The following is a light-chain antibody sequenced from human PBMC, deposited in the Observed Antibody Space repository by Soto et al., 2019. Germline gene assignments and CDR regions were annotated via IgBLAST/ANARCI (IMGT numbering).Light chain of an antibody. CDR1: TGTVTSGHY. CDR2: STD. CDR3: LLYYGGAVV. Sequence: QTVVTQEPSLTVSPGGTVTLTCASSTGTVTSGHYPNWLQQKPGQAPRALIYSTDTRYSWTPARFSGSLLGGRAALTLSGVQPGDEADYYCLLYYGGAVVFGGGTKLTVL. J-gene: IGLJ2*01. V-gene: IGLV7-43*01.